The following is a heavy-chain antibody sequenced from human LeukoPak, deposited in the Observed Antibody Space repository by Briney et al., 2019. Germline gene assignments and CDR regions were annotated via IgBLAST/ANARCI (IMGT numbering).Heavy chain of an antibody. V-gene: IGHV3-21*01. J-gene: IGHJ6*02. Sequence: GGSLRLSCAASGFTFSSYAMSWVRQAPGKGLEWVSSISSSSSYIYYADSVKGRFTISRDNAKNSLYLQMNSLRAEDTAVYYCARDIVVVPGYGMDVWGQGTTVTVSS. CDR1: GFTFSSYA. CDR3: ARDIVVVPGYGMDV. CDR2: ISSSSSYI. D-gene: IGHD2-2*01.